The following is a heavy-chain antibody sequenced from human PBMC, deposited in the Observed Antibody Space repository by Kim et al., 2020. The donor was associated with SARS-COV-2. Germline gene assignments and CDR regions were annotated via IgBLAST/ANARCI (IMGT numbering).Heavy chain of an antibody. CDR2: INGDGSSI. Sequence: GGSLRLSCAASGFTFSNHWMHWVRQAPGKGLVWVSRINGDGSSITYEDSVKGRFTISRDNAKNTLYLEMNSLRADDTAVYYCGREVYTAIEFDYWGQGTLVTVSS. J-gene: IGHJ4*02. CDR1: GFTFSNHW. CDR3: GREVYTAIEFDY. D-gene: IGHD5-18*01. V-gene: IGHV3-74*01.